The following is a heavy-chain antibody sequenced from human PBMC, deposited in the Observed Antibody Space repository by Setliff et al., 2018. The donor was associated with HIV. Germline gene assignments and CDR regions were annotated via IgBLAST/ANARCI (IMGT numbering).Heavy chain of an antibody. J-gene: IGHJ4*02. CDR1: GFTFSIAW. V-gene: IGHV3-23*01. Sequence: GGSLRLSCAASGFTFSIAWINWVRQAPGKGLEWVSSLSGSGDSTYYADSVKGRFTISRDNSKNTLYLQMNSLRAEDTAVYYCAKEPSYYYDSSGYSGIAHWGQGTLVTVSS. CDR2: LSGSGDST. CDR3: AKEPSYYYDSSGYSGIAH. D-gene: IGHD3-22*01.